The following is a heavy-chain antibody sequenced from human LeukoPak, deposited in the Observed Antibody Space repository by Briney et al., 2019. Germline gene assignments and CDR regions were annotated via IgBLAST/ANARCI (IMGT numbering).Heavy chain of an antibody. V-gene: IGHV4-34*01. D-gene: IGHD2-2*02. CDR3: ARRLCSSLTCNIGPSGNWLDP. CDR2: INHSGST. J-gene: IGHJ5*02. CDR1: GGSFSGYY. Sequence: SETLSLTCAVYGGSFSGYYWSWIRQPPGKGLEWIGEINHSGSTNYNPSLKSRVTISIDTSKNQFSLKLNSVTAADTAVYYCARRLCSSLTCNIGPSGNWLDPWGQGTLVTVSS.